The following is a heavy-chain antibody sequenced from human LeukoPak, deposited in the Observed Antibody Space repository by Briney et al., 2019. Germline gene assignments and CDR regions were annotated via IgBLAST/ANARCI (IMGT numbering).Heavy chain of an antibody. D-gene: IGHD3-22*01. CDR1: GFTFSGYA. CDR2: ISPSGGIT. Sequence: GGSLRLSCAASGFTFSGYAMSWVRQAPGKGLEWVSGISPSGGITYYTDSVKGRFTISRGNSKNTQSLQMNSLRAEDTAVYYCAKDQLHSSGYHGAFDIWGQGTMVTVSS. V-gene: IGHV3-23*01. CDR3: AKDQLHSSGYHGAFDI. J-gene: IGHJ3*02.